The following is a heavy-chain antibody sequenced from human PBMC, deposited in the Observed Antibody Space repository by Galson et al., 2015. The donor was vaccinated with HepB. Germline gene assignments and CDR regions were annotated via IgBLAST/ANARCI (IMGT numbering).Heavy chain of an antibody. Sequence: SVKVSCKASGYTFNSYGVSWVRQAPGQGLEWMGWISAYNGNTNYAQKLQGRVTMTTDTSTSTVYMELRSLRSDDTAMYYCARFLRGYDDFWEGYPPNYYGMDVWGQGTTVTVSS. J-gene: IGHJ6*02. CDR1: GYTFNSYG. V-gene: IGHV1-18*01. CDR3: ARFLRGYDDFWEGYPPNYYGMDV. CDR2: ISAYNGNT. D-gene: IGHD3-3*01.